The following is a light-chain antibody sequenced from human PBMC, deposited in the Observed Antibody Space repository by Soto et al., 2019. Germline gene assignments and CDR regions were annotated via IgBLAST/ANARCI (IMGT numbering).Light chain of an antibody. CDR3: QQYTGPPTT. CDR2: GAS. Sequence: EIILTQSPDTLSLSAGERATLSCRASQTVSSNYLAWCHQRPGQAPRLLIYGASTRAAGIPDRFSGSGSGTDFTLTITRLEPEDSAAYFCQQYTGPPTTFGQGTRLEI. CDR1: QTVSSNY. V-gene: IGKV3-20*01. J-gene: IGKJ5*01.